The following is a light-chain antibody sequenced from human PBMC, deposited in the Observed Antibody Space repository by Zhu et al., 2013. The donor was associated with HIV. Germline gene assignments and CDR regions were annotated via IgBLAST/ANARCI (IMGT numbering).Light chain of an antibody. CDR1: QSISNL. V-gene: IGKV1-5*01. Sequence: DIQMTQSPSTLSTSVGDRVTITCRANQSISNLLAWYQQKPGQAPKRLIYRASTLHSGVPSRFIGSGSGTEFTLTITSLQPDDFATYYCQHVNSNAAFGPGTKVDV. J-gene: IGKJ3*01. CDR3: QHVNSNAA. CDR2: RAS.